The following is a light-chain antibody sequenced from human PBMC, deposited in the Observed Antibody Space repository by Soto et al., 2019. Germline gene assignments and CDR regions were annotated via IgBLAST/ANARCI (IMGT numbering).Light chain of an antibody. Sequence: EIVLTQSPATLSLSPGERATVSCRASQSVGRYLAWYQQKPGQAPRLLIYETSSRATGIPARFSGSGSGTDFTLTISSLVPEDCAVYYCQHRGNWPSITFGQGTRLEI. CDR3: QHRGNWPSIT. J-gene: IGKJ5*01. V-gene: IGKV3-11*01. CDR2: ETS. CDR1: QSVGRY.